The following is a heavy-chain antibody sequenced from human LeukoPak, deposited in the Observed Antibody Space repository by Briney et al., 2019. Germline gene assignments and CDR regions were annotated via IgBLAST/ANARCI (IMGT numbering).Heavy chain of an antibody. V-gene: IGHV3-30*02. CDR3: AKDRAGITGVYLDY. CDR2: IRYDGSNK. CDR1: GFTFSSYG. J-gene: IGHJ4*02. D-gene: IGHD4-23*01. Sequence: GGSLRLSCAASGFTFSSYGMHWVRQAPGKGLEWVAFIRYDGSNKYYADSVKGRFTISRDNSKNTLYLQMKSLRAEDKAVYYCAKDRAGITGVYLDYWGQGPLVTVSS.